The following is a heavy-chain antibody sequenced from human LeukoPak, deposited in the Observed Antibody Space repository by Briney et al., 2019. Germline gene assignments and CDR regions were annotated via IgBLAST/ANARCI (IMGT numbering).Heavy chain of an antibody. D-gene: IGHD3-22*01. J-gene: IGHJ4*02. Sequence: GGSLRLSCTASGFTFGDYVMSWFRQAPGKGLEWLGFIRSKGYGGTPEYAASVKGRFTISRDDSKSIAYLQMNSLKTEDTAVYYCTRGGTDSSGYYYGYYFDYWGQGTLVTVSS. CDR2: IRSKGYGGTP. CDR1: GFTFGDYV. CDR3: TRGGTDSSGYYYGYYFDY. V-gene: IGHV3-49*03.